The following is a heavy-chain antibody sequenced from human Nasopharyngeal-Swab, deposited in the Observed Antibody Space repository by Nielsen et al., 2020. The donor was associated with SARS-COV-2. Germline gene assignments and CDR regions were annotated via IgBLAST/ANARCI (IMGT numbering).Heavy chain of an antibody. D-gene: IGHD2-15*01. V-gene: IGHV5-51*01. Sequence: KVSCQGFRYTFTNSWIVWVRQIPGTRLEWMGILYPGDPDTRYSPSFQGQVIISAHKSVNTTYLQWSSLKASDRAIYYCATTYCSAYTCYSFDNWGRGTLVTVSS. CDR3: ATTYCSAYTCYSFDN. CDR1: RYTFTNSW. CDR2: LYPGDPDT. J-gene: IGHJ4*02.